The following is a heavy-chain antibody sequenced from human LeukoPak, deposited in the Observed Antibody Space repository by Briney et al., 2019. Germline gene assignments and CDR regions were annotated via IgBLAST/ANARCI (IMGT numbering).Heavy chain of an antibody. CDR1: GFTFSNYW. D-gene: IGHD4-17*01. V-gene: IGHV3-74*01. Sequence: PGESLRLSYAASGFTFSNYWMHWVRQAPGKGLVWVSRINSDGRSTKYADSVKGRFAISRDNAKNTLYLQMNSLRAEDTAVYYCVRDRAVSPFPPDAFDMWGQGTMVTVAS. J-gene: IGHJ3*02. CDR2: INSDGRST. CDR3: VRDRAVSPFPPDAFDM.